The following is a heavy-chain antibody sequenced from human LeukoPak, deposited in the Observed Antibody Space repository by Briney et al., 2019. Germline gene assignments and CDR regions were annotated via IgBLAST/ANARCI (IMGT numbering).Heavy chain of an antibody. CDR2: ISYDGSNK. Sequence: GGSLRLSCAASGFTFSSYAMHWVRQAPGKGLEWVAVISYDGSNKYYADSVKGRFTISRDNSKNTLYLQMNSLRAEDTAVYYCARDHYSSSSFGGGSHDYWGQGTLVTVSS. D-gene: IGHD6-6*01. J-gene: IGHJ4*02. V-gene: IGHV3-30*04. CDR1: GFTFSSYA. CDR3: ARDHYSSSSFGGGSHDY.